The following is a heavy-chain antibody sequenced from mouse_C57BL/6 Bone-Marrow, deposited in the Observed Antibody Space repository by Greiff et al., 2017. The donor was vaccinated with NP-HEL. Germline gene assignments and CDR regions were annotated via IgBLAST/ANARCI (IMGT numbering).Heavy chain of an antibody. Sequence: EVQLQQSGPELVKPGASVKLSCKASGYTFTDYNMHWVKQSPGQSLEWIGYINPKNGGTNYNQKFKGKATLTVNKSSSTAYMELRSLTSEDYAVYYCARGGNNNVPMDYWGQGTTVTVSS. D-gene: IGHD1-3*01. CDR3: ARGGNNNVPMDY. V-gene: IGHV1-22*01. J-gene: IGHJ4*01. CDR1: GYTFTDYN. CDR2: INPKNGGT.